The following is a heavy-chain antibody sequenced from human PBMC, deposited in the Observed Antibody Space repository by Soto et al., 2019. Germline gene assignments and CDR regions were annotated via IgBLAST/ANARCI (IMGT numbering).Heavy chain of an antibody. D-gene: IGHD5-12*01. V-gene: IGHV3-23*01. J-gene: IGHJ6*03. Sequence: PGGSLRLSCAASGFTFSSYAMSWVRQAPGKWLEWVSAISGSGGSTYYADSVKGRFTISRDNSKNTLYLQMNSLRAEDTAVYYCAKDQPTYSGYDLGSYRYYYYYYMDVWGKGTTVTVSS. CDR2: ISGSGGST. CDR3: AKDQPTYSGYDLGSYRYYYYYYMDV. CDR1: GFTFSSYA.